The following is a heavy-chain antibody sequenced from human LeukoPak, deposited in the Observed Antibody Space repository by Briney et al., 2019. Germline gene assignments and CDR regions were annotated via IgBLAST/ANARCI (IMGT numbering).Heavy chain of an antibody. D-gene: IGHD1-26*01. CDR2: ITRNGDKT. CDR1: RCTFSSYA. V-gene: IGHV3-64*01. J-gene: IGHJ4*02. CDR3: GRGGATTLFDY. Sequence: GWSLTLSCVASRCTFSSYAMHWVRQAPGKTLEYVSAITRNGDKTYYGTSVKGRFTISRDNSKNTLYLQMCSMRIEDTAVYYCGRGGATTLFDYWGQGTLVTVSS.